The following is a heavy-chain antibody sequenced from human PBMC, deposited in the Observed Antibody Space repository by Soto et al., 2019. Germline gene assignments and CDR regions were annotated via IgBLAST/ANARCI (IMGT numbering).Heavy chain of an antibody. V-gene: IGHV3-11*01. CDR3: AKNQGVELVPLATVDWFDP. CDR2: INSNGATT. D-gene: IGHD1-26*01. J-gene: IGHJ5*02. CDR1: GLDFNIYY. Sequence: GGSLRRSCSASGLDFNIYYMGWLRQPPGKGLEWVADINSNGATTHYADSVKGRFTISRDNAKKSMYLQMNNLSAEDTAVYHCAKNQGVELVPLATVDWFDPWGQGSVVTVSS.